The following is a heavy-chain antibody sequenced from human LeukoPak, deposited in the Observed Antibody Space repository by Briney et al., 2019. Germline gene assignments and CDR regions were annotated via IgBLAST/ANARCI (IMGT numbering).Heavy chain of an antibody. V-gene: IGHV4-4*07. CDR1: GGSISSYY. CDR2: IYTGGST. Sequence: PSETLSLTCTVSGGSISSYYRSWIRQPAGKGLEWIGRIYTGGSTNYNPSLKSRVTMSVDTSKNQFSLKLSSVTAADTAVYYCASSAVVVISHEYFQHWGQGTLVTVSS. CDR3: ASSAVVVISHEYFQH. D-gene: IGHD3-22*01. J-gene: IGHJ1*01.